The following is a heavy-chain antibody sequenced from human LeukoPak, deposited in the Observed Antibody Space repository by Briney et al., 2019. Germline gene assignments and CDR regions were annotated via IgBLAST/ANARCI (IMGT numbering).Heavy chain of an antibody. D-gene: IGHD1-1*01. V-gene: IGHV3-30*18. CDR1: GFTFSSYG. CDR3: AKAMYNWNGHDAFDI. J-gene: IGHJ3*02. Sequence: GGSLRLSCAASGFTFSSYGMHWVRQAPGKGLEWVAVISYDGSNKYYADSVKGRFTISRDNSKNTLYLQMNSLKTEDTAVYYCAKAMYNWNGHDAFDIWGQGTMVTVSS. CDR2: ISYDGSNK.